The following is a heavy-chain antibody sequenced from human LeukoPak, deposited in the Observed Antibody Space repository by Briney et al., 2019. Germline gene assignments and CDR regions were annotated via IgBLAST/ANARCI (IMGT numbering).Heavy chain of an antibody. D-gene: IGHD3-10*01. CDR3: ARFGELLYNWFDP. V-gene: IGHV4-38-2*02. CDR2: IYYSGST. CDR1: GYSISSGYY. J-gene: IGHJ5*02. Sequence: SETLSLTCTVSGYSISSGYYWGWIRQPPGKGLEWIGSIYYSGSTYYNPSLKSRVTISVDTSKNQFSLKLSSVTAADTAVYYCARFGELLYNWFDPWGQGTLVTVSS.